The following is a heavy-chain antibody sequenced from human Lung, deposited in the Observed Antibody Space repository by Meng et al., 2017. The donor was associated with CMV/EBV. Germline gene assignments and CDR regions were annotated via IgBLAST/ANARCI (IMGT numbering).Heavy chain of an antibody. V-gene: IGHV1-18*01. CDR2: IYTYNGNT. CDR1: AYKFTDNG. CDR3: ATSKIAARSHYYYGMDV. Sequence: AXVXVSXXASAYKFTDNGITWVRHTPGQGLEWMGWIYTYNGNTNFAQNVQGRGSMTRDTSTSTAYMELRSLRSDDTAVYYCATSKIAARSHYYYGMDVWGQGXTVTVSS. J-gene: IGHJ6*02. D-gene: IGHD6-6*01.